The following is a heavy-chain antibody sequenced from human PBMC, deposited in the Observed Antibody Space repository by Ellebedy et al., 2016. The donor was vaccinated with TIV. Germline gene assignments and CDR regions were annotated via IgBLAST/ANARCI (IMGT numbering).Heavy chain of an antibody. J-gene: IGHJ6*02. V-gene: IGHV1-69*13. CDR1: GYTFTSYA. Sequence: SVKVSXXASGYTFTSYAISWVRQAPGQGLEWMGGIIPIFGTANYAQKFQGRVTITADESTSTAYMELSSLRSEDTAVYYCARGVVRGVIRSPLDVWGQGTTVTVSS. D-gene: IGHD3-10*01. CDR2: IIPIFGTA. CDR3: ARGVVRGVIRSPLDV.